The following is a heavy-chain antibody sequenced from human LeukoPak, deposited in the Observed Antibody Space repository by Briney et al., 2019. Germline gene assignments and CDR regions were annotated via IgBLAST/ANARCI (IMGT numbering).Heavy chain of an antibody. J-gene: IGHJ4*02. CDR2: IIPIFGTA. V-gene: IGHV1-69*13. D-gene: IGHD5-18*01. CDR3: AAGGTTWIQLWL. CDR1: GGTFSSYA. Sequence: ASVKVSCKASGGTFSSYAISWVRQAPGQGLEWMGGIIPIFGTANYAQKFQGRVTITADESTSTAYMELSSLRSEDTAVYYCAAGGTTWIQLWLWGQGTLVTVSS.